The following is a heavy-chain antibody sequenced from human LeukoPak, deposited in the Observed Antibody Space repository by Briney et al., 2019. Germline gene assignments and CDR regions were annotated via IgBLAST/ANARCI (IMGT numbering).Heavy chain of an antibody. J-gene: IGHJ6*04. V-gene: IGHV3-23*01. D-gene: IGHD3-16*01. CDR1: GFTFSSYA. CDR2: ISGSGGSI. CDR3: AKDTFSGVDV. Sequence: GGSQRLSCAASGFTFSSYAMSWVRQAPGKGLEWVSVISGSGGSIYYADSVKGRFTISRDNSKNTLHLQMNSLRAEDTAVYYCAKDTFSGVDVWGKGTTVTVSS.